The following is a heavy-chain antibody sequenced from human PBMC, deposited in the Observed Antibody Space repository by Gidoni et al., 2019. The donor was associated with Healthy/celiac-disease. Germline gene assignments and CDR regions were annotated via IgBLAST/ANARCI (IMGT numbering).Heavy chain of an antibody. CDR1: GGSISSSNW. CDR3: AREEQDTARGYSITPFDY. CDR2: IYHSGST. Sequence: QVQLQASGPGLVKPSGTLSTTCAVAGGSISSSNWWSWVRQPPGKGLEWIGEIYHSGSTNYNPSLKSRVTISVDKSKNQFSLKLSSVTAADTAVYYCAREEQDTARGYSITPFDYWGQGTLVTVSS. V-gene: IGHV4-4*02. D-gene: IGHD5-18*01. J-gene: IGHJ4*02.